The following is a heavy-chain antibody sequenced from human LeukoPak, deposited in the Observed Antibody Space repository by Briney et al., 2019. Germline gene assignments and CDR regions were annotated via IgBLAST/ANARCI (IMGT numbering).Heavy chain of an antibody. V-gene: IGHV4-34*01. J-gene: IGHJ5*02. Sequence: SETLSLTCAVYGGSFSGYYWSWIRQPPGKGLEWIGEINHSGSTNYNPSLKSRVTISVDTSKNQFSLKLSSVTAADTAVYYCARSTARYCGGDCHNWFDPWGQGTWSPSPQ. CDR1: GGSFSGYY. D-gene: IGHD2-21*02. CDR3: ARSTARYCGGDCHNWFDP. CDR2: INHSGST.